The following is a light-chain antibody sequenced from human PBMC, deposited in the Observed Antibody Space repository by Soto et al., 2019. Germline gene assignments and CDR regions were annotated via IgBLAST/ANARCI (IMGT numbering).Light chain of an antibody. V-gene: IGKV3-11*01. J-gene: IGKJ5*01. CDR2: DAS. Sequence: EIVLAQSPATLSVSPGERATLSCRASQSVSSYLAWYQQKPGQAPRLLIYDASNRATGIPARFSGSGSGTDFTLTISSLEPEDFAVYYCQLRVTFGQGTRLEIK. CDR1: QSVSSY. CDR3: QLRVT.